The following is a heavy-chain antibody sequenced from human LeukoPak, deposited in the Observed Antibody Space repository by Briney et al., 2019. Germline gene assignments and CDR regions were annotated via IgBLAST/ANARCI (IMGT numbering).Heavy chain of an antibody. CDR1: GYTFSNYW. CDR3: ATQYSAYDPFDY. Sequence: GESLKISCKGSGYTFSNYWIGWVRQMPGKGLEWMGIIYPGDSARYSPSFQGQVTISADKSISTAYLQWSSLKASDTAMYYCATQYSAYDPFDYWGQGTLVTVSS. J-gene: IGHJ4*02. D-gene: IGHD5-12*01. V-gene: IGHV5-51*01. CDR2: IYPGDSA.